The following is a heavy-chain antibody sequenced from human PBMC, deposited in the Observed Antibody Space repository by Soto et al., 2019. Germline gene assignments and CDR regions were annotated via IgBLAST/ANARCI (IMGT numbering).Heavy chain of an antibody. J-gene: IGHJ6*02. CDR3: ARRTAAIRGYYYGMDV. CDR1: GGTFSSYA. CDR2: IIPIFGTA. V-gene: IGHV1-69*13. Sequence: SVKVSCKASGGTFSSYAISWVRQAPGQGLEWMGGIIPIFGTANYAQKFQGRVTITADESTSTAYMELSSLRSEDTAVYYCARRTAAIRGYYYGMDVWGQGTTVPVSS. D-gene: IGHD2-2*02.